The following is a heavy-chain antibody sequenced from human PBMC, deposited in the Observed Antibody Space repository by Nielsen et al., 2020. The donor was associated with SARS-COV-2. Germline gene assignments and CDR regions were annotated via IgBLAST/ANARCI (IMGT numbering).Heavy chain of an antibody. CDR1: GYMFTIYG. CDR3: ARGGDTSLVPYFNGLDV. V-gene: IGHV1-18*01. J-gene: IGHJ6*02. D-gene: IGHD5-18*01. CDR2: ISGFNGYT. Sequence: ASVKVSCKASGYMFTIYGISWLRQAPGQGLEWMGWISGFNGYTTNAPSFQGRVTTSIEKSTSTAYLELRSLRSDDTAVYYCARGGDTSLVPYFNGLDVWGQGTTVTVSS.